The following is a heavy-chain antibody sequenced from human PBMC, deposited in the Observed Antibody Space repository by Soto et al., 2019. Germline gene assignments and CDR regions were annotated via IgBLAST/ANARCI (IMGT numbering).Heavy chain of an antibody. CDR2: IYDSESA. J-gene: IGHJ4*02. D-gene: IGHD6-6*01. CDR3: ARASSSSSAADY. V-gene: IGHV4-31*03. CDR1: GESMSSGGYY. Sequence: QVQLQESGPGLVKASQTLSLICSVSGESMSSGGYYWSWIRHHPGKGLEWIGYIYDSESAYYNPSLKSRVTISMDTSKNDFAMELSSVTAADTAVYYCARASSSSSAADYWGQGTLITVSS.